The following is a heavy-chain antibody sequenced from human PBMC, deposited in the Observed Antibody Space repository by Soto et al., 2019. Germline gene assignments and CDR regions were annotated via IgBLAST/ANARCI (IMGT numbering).Heavy chain of an antibody. CDR2: IDGSGGAT. J-gene: IGHJ5*01. V-gene: IGHV3-23*01. CDR3: AKNSGWFNS. Sequence: PGGSLRLSCAASGFPFGITDMSWVRQAPGKGLEWVSTIDGSGGATHYADSGKGRFTISRDNSKNTVFLQMSSLRADDTAVYYCAKNSGWFNSWGQGTLVTVSS. CDR1: GFPFGITD. D-gene: IGHD3-10*01.